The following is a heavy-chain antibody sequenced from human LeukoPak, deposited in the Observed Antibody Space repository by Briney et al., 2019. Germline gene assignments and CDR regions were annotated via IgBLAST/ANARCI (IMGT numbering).Heavy chain of an antibody. Sequence: PSETLSLTCTVSGGSISSGSYYWSWIRQPAGKGLEWIGRIYTSGSTNYNPSLKSRVTISVDTSKNQFSLKLSSVTAADTAVYYCAREKYYYDSSGYFVFDYWGQGTLVTVSS. D-gene: IGHD3-22*01. J-gene: IGHJ4*02. CDR1: GGSISSGSYY. CDR3: AREKYYYDSSGYFVFDY. CDR2: IYTSGST. V-gene: IGHV4-61*02.